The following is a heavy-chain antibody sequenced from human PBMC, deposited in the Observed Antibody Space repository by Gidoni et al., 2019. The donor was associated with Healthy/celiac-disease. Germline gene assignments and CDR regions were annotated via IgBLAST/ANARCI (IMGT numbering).Heavy chain of an antibody. CDR2: IIPIFGTA. Sequence: QVQLVQSGAEVKKPESSVQVSCNASGRTFSSSAISWVRQATGQGLEWMGGIIPIFGTATDAQKFQGSVTINADKSTITAYMELSSLRSEDTAVYYCASAPAYSSSWYPHWGQGTLVTVSS. V-gene: IGHV1-69*06. J-gene: IGHJ4*02. D-gene: IGHD6-13*01. CDR3: ASAPAYSSSWYPH. CDR1: GRTFSSSA.